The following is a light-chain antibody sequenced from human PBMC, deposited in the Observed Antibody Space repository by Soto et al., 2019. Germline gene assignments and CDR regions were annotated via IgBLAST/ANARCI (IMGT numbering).Light chain of an antibody. V-gene: IGKV1-39*01. CDR3: QQSYSEPPLS. Sequence: DIQLTQSPSSLSASLGDTVTITCRASQRISTHLNWYQHRPGKAPRLLIFDTSVLQGGVPSRFSGSKSGTEFNLTISGLQPDDFASYYCQQSYSEPPLSFGGGTKVEIK. J-gene: IGKJ4*01. CDR1: QRISTH. CDR2: DTS.